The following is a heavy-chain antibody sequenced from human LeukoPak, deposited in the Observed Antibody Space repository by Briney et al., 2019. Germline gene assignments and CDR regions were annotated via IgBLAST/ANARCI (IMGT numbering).Heavy chain of an antibody. CDR2: ISGSGGST. J-gene: IGHJ3*02. D-gene: IGHD4-17*01. CDR3: AKARLYRDYGCDAFDI. V-gene: IGHV3-23*01. CDR1: GFTFSSYA. Sequence: GGSLRLSCAASGFTFSSYAMSWVRQAPGKGLEWVSAISGSGGSTYYADSVKGRFTISRDNSKNTLYLQMNSLRAEDTAVYYCAKARLYRDYGCDAFDIWGQGTMVTVSS.